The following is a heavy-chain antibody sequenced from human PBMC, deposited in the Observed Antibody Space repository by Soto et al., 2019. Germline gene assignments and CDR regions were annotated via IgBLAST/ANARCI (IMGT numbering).Heavy chain of an antibody. CDR2: ISAYNGNT. V-gene: IGHV1-18*01. J-gene: IGHJ4*02. D-gene: IGHD3-3*01. CDR1: GYTFTIYS. CDR3: ARMTTYYDFWSGYYDFDY. Sequence: ASGKVSCKASGYTFTIYSFSWVRQVPGQGLEWMGWISAYNGNTNYAQKLQGRVTMTTDTSTSTAYMELRSLRSDDTAVYYCARMTTYYDFWSGYYDFDYWGQGTLVTVSS.